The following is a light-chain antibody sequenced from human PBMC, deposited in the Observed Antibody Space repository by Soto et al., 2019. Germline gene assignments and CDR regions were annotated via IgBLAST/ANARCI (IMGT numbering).Light chain of an antibody. J-gene: IGKJ4*01. CDR1: QSISSN. V-gene: IGKV3-11*01. CDR3: QQRSNWPTLT. Sequence: EIVLTQSPATLSLSPGERATLSCRASQSISSNLAWYQQKPGQAPRLLIYDASNRATGIPVRFSGSGSGTDFTLTISSLEPEDFAVYYCQQRSNWPTLTLGGGTKVDIK. CDR2: DAS.